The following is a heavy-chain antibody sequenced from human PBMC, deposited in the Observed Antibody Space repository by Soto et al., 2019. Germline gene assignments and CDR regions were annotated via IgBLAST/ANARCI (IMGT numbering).Heavy chain of an antibody. CDR3: VRARATDSRPDY. D-gene: IGHD3-22*01. J-gene: IGHJ4*02. CDR2: ISSSSSYI. Sequence: GGSLRLSCAASGFTFSLYSMIWVRQAPGKGLEWVSSISSSSSYIYYADSMKGRFTLSRDNAQNSLYLQMNSLRVDDTAVYYCVRARATDSRPDYWGQGTLVTVSS. V-gene: IGHV3-21*01. CDR1: GFTFSLYS.